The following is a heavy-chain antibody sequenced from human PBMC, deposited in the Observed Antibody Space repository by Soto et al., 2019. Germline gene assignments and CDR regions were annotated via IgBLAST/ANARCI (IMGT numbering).Heavy chain of an antibody. CDR3: ARDSVMFDILTGYSMYYFDY. CDR1: GYTFTSYG. V-gene: IGHV1-18*01. CDR2: ISAYNGNT. Sequence: ASVMVSCKASGYTFTSYGISWVRQAPGQGLEWMGWISAYNGNTNYAQKLQGRVTMTTDTSTSTAYMELRSLRSDDTAVYYCARDSVMFDILTGYSMYYFDYWGQGTLVTVSS. J-gene: IGHJ4*02. D-gene: IGHD3-9*01.